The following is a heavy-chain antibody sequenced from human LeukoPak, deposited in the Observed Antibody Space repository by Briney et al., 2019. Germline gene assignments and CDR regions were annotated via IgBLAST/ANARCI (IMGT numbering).Heavy chain of an antibody. D-gene: IGHD2-15*01. J-gene: IGHJ4*02. Sequence: SETLSLTCTVSGGSISSYYWSWIRQPPGKGLEWIGYIYYSGSTNYNPSLKSRVTISVDTSKNQFSLNLSSVTAADTAVYYCARGYCSGGSCYVGGFDYWGQGTLVTVSS. CDR2: IYYSGST. CDR3: ARGYCSGGSCYVGGFDY. V-gene: IGHV4-59*12. CDR1: GGSISSYY.